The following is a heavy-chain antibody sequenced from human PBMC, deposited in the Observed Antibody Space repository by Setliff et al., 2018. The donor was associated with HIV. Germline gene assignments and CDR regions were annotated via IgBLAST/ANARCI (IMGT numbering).Heavy chain of an antibody. D-gene: IGHD6-13*01. J-gene: IGHJ4*02. Sequence: KHSETLSLTCTVSGGSISSGSYYWSWIRQPPGKGLEWIGSIYYSGSPNYNPSLKSRVTISVDTSKNQFSLNLSSVTAADTAVYYCARATTTPIAGMLAPPPDYWGQGTLVTVSS. CDR1: GGSISSGSYY. CDR2: IYYSGSP. V-gene: IGHV4-39*07. CDR3: ARATTTPIAGMLAPPPDY.